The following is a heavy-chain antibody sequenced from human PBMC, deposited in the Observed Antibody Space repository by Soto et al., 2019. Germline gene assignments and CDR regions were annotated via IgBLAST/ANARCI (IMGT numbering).Heavy chain of an antibody. D-gene: IGHD6-19*01. CDR1: GFTFSSYG. CDR2: IWYDGSNK. CDR3: ARDLAVAGPSEYFQH. J-gene: IGHJ1*01. V-gene: IGHV3-33*01. Sequence: GGSLRLSCAASGFTFSSYGMHWVRQAPGKGLEWVAVIWYDGSNKYYADSVKGRFTISRDNSKNTLYLQMNSLRAEDTAVYYCARDLAVAGPSEYFQHWGQGTLVTVSS.